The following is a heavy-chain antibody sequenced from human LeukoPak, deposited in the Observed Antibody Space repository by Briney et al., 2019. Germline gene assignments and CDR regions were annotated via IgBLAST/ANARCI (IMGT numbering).Heavy chain of an antibody. CDR1: GFTFSSYG. Sequence: GGSLRLSCAASGFTFSSYGMHRVRQAPGKGLEWVAFIRYDGSNKYYADSVKGRFTISRGNSKNTLYLQMNSLRAEDTAVYYCAKQDKQLVDYWGQGTLVTVSS. D-gene: IGHD6-6*01. CDR3: AKQDKQLVDY. J-gene: IGHJ4*02. CDR2: IRYDGSNK. V-gene: IGHV3-30*02.